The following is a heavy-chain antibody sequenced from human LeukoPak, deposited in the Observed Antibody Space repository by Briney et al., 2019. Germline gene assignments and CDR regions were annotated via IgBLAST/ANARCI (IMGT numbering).Heavy chain of an antibody. J-gene: IGHJ6*03. D-gene: IGHD6-6*01. CDR2: VDPEDGET. V-gene: IGHV1-69-2*01. CDR1: GYTFTDYY. CDR3: AAPDVEYSSSSHYYYYMDV. Sequence: GASVKVSCKASGYTFTDYYMHWVQQAPGKGLEWMGRVDPEDGETIYAEKFQGRVTITADTSTDTAYMELSSLRSEDTAVYYCAAPDVEYSSSSHYYYYMDVWGKGTTVTVSS.